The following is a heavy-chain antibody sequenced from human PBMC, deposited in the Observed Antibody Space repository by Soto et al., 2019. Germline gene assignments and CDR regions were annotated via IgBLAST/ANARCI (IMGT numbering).Heavy chain of an antibody. CDR2: MNPNSGDT. D-gene: IGHD5-18*01. J-gene: IGHJ6*02. Sequence: GASVKVSCKASGYTFTSYDINWVRQATGQGLEWMGWMNPNSGDTGYAQKFQDRVTMTRNTSISTAYMELSSLRSEDTAVYYCARESGYSYGRFYYYYYGLDVWGQGTTVTVSS. CDR1: GYTFTSYD. CDR3: ARESGYSYGRFYYYYYGLDV. V-gene: IGHV1-8*01.